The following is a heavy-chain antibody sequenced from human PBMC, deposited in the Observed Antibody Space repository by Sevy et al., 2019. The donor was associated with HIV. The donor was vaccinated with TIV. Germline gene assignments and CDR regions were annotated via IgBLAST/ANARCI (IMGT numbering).Heavy chain of an antibody. CDR3: TTVQYYDSSGYYVDI. Sequence: GGSLRLSCAASGFTFSNAWMSWVRQAPGKGLEWVGRIKSKTDGGTTDYAAPVKGRFTISRDDSKNTLYLQMNSLKTEDTAVYYCTTVQYYDSSGYYVDIWGHGTMVTVSS. D-gene: IGHD3-22*01. CDR1: GFTFSNAW. J-gene: IGHJ3*02. CDR2: IKSKTDGGTT. V-gene: IGHV3-15*01.